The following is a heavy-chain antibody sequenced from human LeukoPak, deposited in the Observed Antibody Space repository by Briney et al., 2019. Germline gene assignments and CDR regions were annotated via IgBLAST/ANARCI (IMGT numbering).Heavy chain of an antibody. V-gene: IGHV1-2*02. CDR3: AREGRVRAISGRFDY. J-gene: IGHJ4*02. CDR1: GYTFTGYY. CDR2: INPNSGGT. Sequence: GASVKVSCTASGYTFTGYYMHWVRQAPGHGLEWMGWINPNSGGTNYAQKFQGRVTMTRDTSISTAYMELSRLRSDDTAVYYCAREGRVRAISGRFDYRGQGTLVTVSS. D-gene: IGHD3-3*01.